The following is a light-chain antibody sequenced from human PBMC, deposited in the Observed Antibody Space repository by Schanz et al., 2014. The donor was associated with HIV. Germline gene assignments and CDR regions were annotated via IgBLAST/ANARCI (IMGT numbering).Light chain of an antibody. CDR3: CSFAGRHTLI. CDR1: ISNIGTPFN. CDR2: DVS. V-gene: IGLV2-11*01. J-gene: IGLJ2*01. Sequence: QSVLTQPPSVSGAPGQTITISCTGSISNIGTPFNVHWYQQHPGKAPKLIIHDVSTRPSAVPDRFSGSKSGNTASLTVSGLQAEDEADYHCCSFAGRHTLIFGGGTKLTVL.